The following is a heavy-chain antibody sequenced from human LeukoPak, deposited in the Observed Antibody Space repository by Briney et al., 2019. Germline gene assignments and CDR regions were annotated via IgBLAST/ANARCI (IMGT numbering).Heavy chain of an antibody. D-gene: IGHD3-22*01. J-gene: IGHJ4*02. Sequence: GRSLRLSCAASGFTFSSYGMHWVRQAPGKGLEWVAVIWYDGSNKYYAGSVKGRFTISRDNSKNTLYLQMNSLRAEDTAVYYCAKVSHYYDSSGYFDYWGQGTLVTVSS. V-gene: IGHV3-33*06. CDR1: GFTFSSYG. CDR2: IWYDGSNK. CDR3: AKVSHYYDSSGYFDY.